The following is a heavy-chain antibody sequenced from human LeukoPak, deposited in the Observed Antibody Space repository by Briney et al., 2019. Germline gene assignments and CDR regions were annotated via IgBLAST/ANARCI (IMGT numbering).Heavy chain of an antibody. D-gene: IGHD6-19*01. CDR2: INPNSGGT. J-gene: IGHJ6*03. CDR1: GYTFTGCY. V-gene: IGHV1-2*02. Sequence: ASVKVSCKASGYTFTGCYMHWVRQAPGQGLEWMGWINPNSGGTNYAQKFQGRVTITRNTSISTAYMEVSSLRYEDTAVYYCARRAVDNSYYYYMDVWGKGTTVTVSS. CDR3: ARRAVDNSYYYYMDV.